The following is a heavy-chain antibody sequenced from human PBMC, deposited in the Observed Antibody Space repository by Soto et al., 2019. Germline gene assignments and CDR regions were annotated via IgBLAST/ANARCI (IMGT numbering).Heavy chain of an antibody. V-gene: IGHV1-18*01. Sequence: ASVKVSCKASGYTFTSYGISWVRQAPGQGLEWMGWISAYNGNTNYAQKLQGRVTMTTDTSTSTAYMELRSLRSDDTAVYYCARVRKGIAAAGRWYFDWFDPWGKGTLVTVSS. CDR2: ISAYNGNT. CDR1: GYTFTSYG. D-gene: IGHD6-13*01. J-gene: IGHJ5*02. CDR3: ARVRKGIAAAGRWYFDWFDP.